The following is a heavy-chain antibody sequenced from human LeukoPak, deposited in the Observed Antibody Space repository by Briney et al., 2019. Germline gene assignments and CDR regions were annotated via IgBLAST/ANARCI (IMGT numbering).Heavy chain of an antibody. CDR2: ISSSGSTI. CDR3: SSRDSGDYPYFDY. D-gene: IGHD4-17*01. V-gene: IGHV3-48*03. Sequence: PGGSLRLSCAASGFTFSSYEMNWVRQAPGKGLEWVSYISSSGSTIYYADSVKGRFTISRDNSKNTLFLQVNSLRAEDTAVYFCSSRDSGDYPYFDYWGQGALATVSS. J-gene: IGHJ4*02. CDR1: GFTFSSYE.